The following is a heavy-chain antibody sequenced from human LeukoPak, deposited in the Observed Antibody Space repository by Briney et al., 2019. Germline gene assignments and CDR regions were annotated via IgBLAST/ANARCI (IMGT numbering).Heavy chain of an antibody. Sequence: PGGSLRLSCSASGFTFSQYTMYWVRQAPGKGLEYVSSISNNGGSTNYADSVKGRFTISRDNSKDTLYLQMSSLRPEDTAMYYCVRGSWFDYWGQGTLVTVSS. V-gene: IGHV3-64D*06. CDR2: ISNNGGST. CDR1: GFTFSQYT. CDR3: VRGSWFDY. J-gene: IGHJ5*01.